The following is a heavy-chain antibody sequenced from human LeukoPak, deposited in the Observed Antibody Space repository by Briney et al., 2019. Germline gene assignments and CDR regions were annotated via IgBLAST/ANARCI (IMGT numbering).Heavy chain of an antibody. Sequence: PGGSLRLSCAASGFTVSSNYMSWVRQAPGKGLEWVSVIYSGGSTYYADSVKGRFTISRHNSKNTLYLQMNSLRAEDTAVYYCARVPGGYDSPGGYWGQGTLVTVSS. CDR2: IYSGGST. V-gene: IGHV3-53*04. CDR3: ARVPGGYDSPGGY. CDR1: GFTVSSNY. D-gene: IGHD5-12*01. J-gene: IGHJ4*02.